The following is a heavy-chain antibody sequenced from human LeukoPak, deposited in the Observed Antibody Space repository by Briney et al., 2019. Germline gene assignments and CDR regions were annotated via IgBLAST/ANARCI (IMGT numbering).Heavy chain of an antibody. Sequence: GGSLRLSCAASGFTFSDYYMSWIRQAPGKGLEWVSYISSSAATIYYADSVEGRFTISRDNAKDSLYLQMNSLRAEDTAVYYCARVSSAATDYWGQGTLVTVSS. CDR3: ARVSSAATDY. V-gene: IGHV3-11*01. CDR1: GFTFSDYY. D-gene: IGHD2-15*01. CDR2: ISSSAATI. J-gene: IGHJ4*02.